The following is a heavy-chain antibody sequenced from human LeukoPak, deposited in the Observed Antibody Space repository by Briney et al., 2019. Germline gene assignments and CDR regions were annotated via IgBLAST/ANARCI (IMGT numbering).Heavy chain of an antibody. V-gene: IGHV1-8*01. CDR2: MNPNGGNT. D-gene: IGHD3-22*01. Sequence: ASVKVSCKASGYTFTSYDINWVRQATGQGLEWMGWMNPNGGNTGYAQKFRGRVTMTRNTSISTAYMELSSLRSEDTAVYYCARGGDSSGYRFDYWGQGTLVTVSS. CDR3: ARGGDSSGYRFDY. J-gene: IGHJ4*02. CDR1: GYTFTSYD.